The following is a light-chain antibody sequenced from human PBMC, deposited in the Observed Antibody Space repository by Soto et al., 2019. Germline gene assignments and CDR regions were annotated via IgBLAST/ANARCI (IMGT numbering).Light chain of an antibody. CDR2: AAS. V-gene: IGKV1-8*01. Sequence: AIRMTQSPSSFSASTGDRVTITCRASQGISSYLAWYQQKPGKAPKLLIYAASTLQSGVPSRFSGSGSWTDFTLTISCLQSEDFATYYCQQYYSYPRVTFGPGTKVDIK. J-gene: IGKJ3*01. CDR3: QQYYSYPRVT. CDR1: QGISSY.